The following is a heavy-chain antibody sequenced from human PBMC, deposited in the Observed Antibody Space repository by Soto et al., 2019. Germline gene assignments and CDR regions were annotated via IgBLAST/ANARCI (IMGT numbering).Heavy chain of an antibody. CDR2: INHSGST. V-gene: IGHV4-34*01. CDR3: ARLGGSYAVPHFDY. Sequence: SETLSLTCAVYGGSFSGYYWTWIRQPPGTGLEWIGEINHSGSTDYNPSLKSRVTISVDTSKSQFSLKLTSVTAADTAVYYCARLGGSYAVPHFDYWGQGTLVTVSS. CDR1: GGSFSGYY. J-gene: IGHJ4*02. D-gene: IGHD1-26*01.